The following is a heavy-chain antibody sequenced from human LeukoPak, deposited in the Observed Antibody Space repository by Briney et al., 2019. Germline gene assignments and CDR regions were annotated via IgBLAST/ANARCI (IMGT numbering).Heavy chain of an antibody. CDR1: GFTFRNYW. Sequence: GGSRRLSCAASGFTFRNYWTTWVRQAPGKGLEWVANIKKDGSDKYYVDSVKGRFTISRDNAKSSLYLQMNRLRVEDTAVYYCARDPGTGFDYWGQGTLVTVSS. D-gene: IGHD1/OR15-1a*01. CDR3: ARDPGTGFDY. J-gene: IGHJ4*02. CDR2: IKKDGSDK. V-gene: IGHV3-7*03.